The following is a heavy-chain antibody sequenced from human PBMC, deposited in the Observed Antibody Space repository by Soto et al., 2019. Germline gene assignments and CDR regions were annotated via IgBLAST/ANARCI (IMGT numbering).Heavy chain of an antibody. V-gene: IGHV4-61*01. CDR2: IYYSGTT. Sequence: SETLSLTCTVSGGSVTSGNYYWSWIRQPPGKGLEWIGHIYYSGTTNYNPSLKSRVTISIDASKNQFSLKLSSVTAADTAVYYCARGPVVTPFVDYWGQGTLVTVSS. CDR1: GGSVTSGNYY. J-gene: IGHJ4*02. D-gene: IGHD2-21*02. CDR3: ARGPVVTPFVDY.